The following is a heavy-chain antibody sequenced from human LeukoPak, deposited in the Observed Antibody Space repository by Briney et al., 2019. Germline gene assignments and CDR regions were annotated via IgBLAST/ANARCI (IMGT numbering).Heavy chain of an antibody. CDR1: GGTFSSYA. V-gene: IGHV1-69*13. D-gene: IGHD6-13*01. CDR2: IIPIFGTA. J-gene: IGHJ4*02. CDR3: ARGYLIAAAVIDY. Sequence: GASVKVSCKASGGTFSSYAISWVRQAPGQGLEWMGGIIPIFGTANYAQKFQGRVTITADESASTAYMELSSLRSEDTAVYYCARGYLIAAAVIDYWGQGTLVTVSS.